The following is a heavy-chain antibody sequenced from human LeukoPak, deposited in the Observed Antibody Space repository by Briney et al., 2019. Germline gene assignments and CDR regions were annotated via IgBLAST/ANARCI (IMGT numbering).Heavy chain of an antibody. J-gene: IGHJ1*01. CDR1: VYTLTGYD. Sequence: ASVKLSCEPSVYTLTGYDIHCVPRAPRQARVWMRWINPNSGGTNYAQLFQRRVTITGATSIRTAYMELSRLTSDDAAVYYCARGEGIAAAGTYFQSWGQGTLVTVSS. CDR3: ARGEGIAAAGTYFQS. CDR2: INPNSGGT. D-gene: IGHD6-13*01. V-gene: IGHV1-2*02.